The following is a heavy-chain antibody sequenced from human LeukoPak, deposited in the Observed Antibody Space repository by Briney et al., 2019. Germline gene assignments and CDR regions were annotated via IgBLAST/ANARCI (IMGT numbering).Heavy chain of an antibody. CDR2: INHSGST. D-gene: IGHD5-18*01. CDR1: GGSFSGYY. V-gene: IGHV4-34*01. J-gene: IGHJ4*02. CDR3: ARATDEVDTTHLGY. Sequence: NTSETLSLTCAVYGGSFSGYYWSWIRQPPGKGLEWIGEINHSGSTNYNPSLKSRVTISVDTSKNQFSLKLSSVTAADTAVYYCARATDEVDTTHLGYWGQGTLVTVSS.